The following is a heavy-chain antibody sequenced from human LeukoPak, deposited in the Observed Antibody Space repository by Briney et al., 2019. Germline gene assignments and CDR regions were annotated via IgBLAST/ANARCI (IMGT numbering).Heavy chain of an antibody. D-gene: IGHD1-26*01. Sequence: PGGSLRLSCAASGFTFSSYGMNWVRQAPGKGLEWVSFISSSSSYINYVDSVKGRFTISRDNAKKSLYLQMNSLRAEDTAVYYCARLCIVGTKSAFDIWGQGTMVTVSP. CDR2: ISSSSSYI. CDR1: GFTFSSYG. V-gene: IGHV3-21*01. CDR3: ARLCIVGTKSAFDI. J-gene: IGHJ3*02.